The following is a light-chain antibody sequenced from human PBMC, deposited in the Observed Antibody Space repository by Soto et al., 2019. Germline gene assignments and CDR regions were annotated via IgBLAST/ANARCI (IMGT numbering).Light chain of an antibody. J-gene: IGLJ1*01. CDR1: SSDIGGHNY. CDR2: EVT. V-gene: IGLV2-14*01. CDR3: SSYTSSTTRV. Sequence: QSLLTQPASVSVSPGQSIPFSCTGTSSDIGGHNYVSWSQQHPGKVPKLIIYEVTNRPSGVSNRFSASKSGNTASLTISGLQAEDEADYYCSSYTSSTTRVFGTGTKVTVL.